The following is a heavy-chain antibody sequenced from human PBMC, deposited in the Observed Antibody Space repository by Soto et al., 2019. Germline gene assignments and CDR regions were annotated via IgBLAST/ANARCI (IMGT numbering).Heavy chain of an antibody. D-gene: IGHD3-22*01. CDR3: ANRRRYYDSSGFRPNWFDP. CDR1: GLSLSTSGMG. Sequence: SGPTLGNPAQTVTLTCTFSGLSLSTSGMGVGWIRQPPGKALEWLALIYWNDDKRYSPSLKSRLTITKDTSKNQVVLTMTNMDPVDTATYYCANRRRYYDSSGFRPNWFDPWGQGTLVTVSS. J-gene: IGHJ5*02. V-gene: IGHV2-5*01. CDR2: IYWNDDK.